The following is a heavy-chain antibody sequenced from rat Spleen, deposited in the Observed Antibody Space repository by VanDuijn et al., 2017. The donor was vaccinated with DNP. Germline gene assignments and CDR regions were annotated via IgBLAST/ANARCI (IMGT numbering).Heavy chain of an antibody. D-gene: IGHD1-11*01. J-gene: IGHJ4*01. CDR1: GFTFSTYW. CDR3: AKDRDGGFAMDA. Sequence: EVQLVETGGDLVPPGRSLKPSCVASGFTFSTYWMFWIRQAPGKGLEWVASINPDGGNTYCQDSVKGRFTISRDNAENTVYLQMNSLRSGDTATYYCAKDRDGGFAMDAWGQGTSVTVSS. CDR2: INPDGGNT. V-gene: IGHV5-58*01.